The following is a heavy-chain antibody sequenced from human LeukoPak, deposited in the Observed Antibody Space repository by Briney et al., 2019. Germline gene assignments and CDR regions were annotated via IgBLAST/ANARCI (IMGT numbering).Heavy chain of an antibody. CDR2: IYPGDSDT. V-gene: IGHV5-51*01. D-gene: IGHD2-2*01. J-gene: IGHJ4*02. CDR1: GSRFTSYW. Sequence: GESLKISCKGSGSRFTSYWIGWVRQMPGKGLEWMGIIYPGDSDTRYSPSFQGQVTISADKSISTAYLQWSSLKASDTAMYYCARPHCSSTSCYWFYDYWGQGTLVTVSS. CDR3: ARPHCSSTSCYWFYDY.